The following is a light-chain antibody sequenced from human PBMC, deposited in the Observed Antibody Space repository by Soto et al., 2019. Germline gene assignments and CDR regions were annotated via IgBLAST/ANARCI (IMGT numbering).Light chain of an antibody. CDR1: ISNIGTNY. CDR3: AAWDDTVRSYV. Sequence: QSVLTQPPSVSGTPEQRVTISCSGGISNIGTNYVHWFQQLPGTAPKVLSNRDNQRPSGVPDRFSGSKSATSASLAISGLRSEDEAEYYCAAWDDTVRSYVFGTGTKLTVL. V-gene: IGLV1-47*01. J-gene: IGLJ1*01. CDR2: RDN.